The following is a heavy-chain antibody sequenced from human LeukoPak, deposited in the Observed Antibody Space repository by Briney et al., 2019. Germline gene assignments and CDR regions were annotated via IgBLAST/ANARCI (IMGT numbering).Heavy chain of an antibody. Sequence: GGSLRLSCAASGFTFSSYWMSWVRQAPGKGLEWVANIKQDGSEKYYVDSVKGRFTISRDNAKNSLYLQMNSLRAEDTAVYYCARDKTMTTVTTMDYYYYGMDVWGQGTTVTVSS. J-gene: IGHJ6*02. V-gene: IGHV3-7*04. CDR2: IKQDGSEK. CDR1: GFTFSSYW. D-gene: IGHD4-17*01. CDR3: ARDKTMTTVTTMDYYYYGMDV.